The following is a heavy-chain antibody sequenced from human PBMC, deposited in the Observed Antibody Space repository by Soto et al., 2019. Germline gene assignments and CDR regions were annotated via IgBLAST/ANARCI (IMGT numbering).Heavy chain of an antibody. Sequence: SETLSLTCAVSSFSISSGYYWGWVRQPPGKGLEWIGSIYHSGTTNYSPSLKSRVTISIDTSKNQFSLKLSSVTAADTAVYYCARGGRTDTAMVTPYYYYGMDVWGQGTTVTVSS. CDR2: IYHSGTT. J-gene: IGHJ6*02. D-gene: IGHD5-18*01. CDR1: SFSISSGYY. CDR3: ARGGRTDTAMVTPYYYYGMDV. V-gene: IGHV4-38-2*01.